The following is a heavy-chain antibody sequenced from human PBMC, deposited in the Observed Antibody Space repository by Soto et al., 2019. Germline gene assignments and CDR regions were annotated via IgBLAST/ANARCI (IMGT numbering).Heavy chain of an antibody. D-gene: IGHD6-13*01. CDR3: AREARYSSSCEGNY. Sequence: EVQLVETGGGLIQPGGSLRLSCAASGFTVSSNYMSWVRQAPGKGLEWVSVIYSGGSTYYADSVKGRFTISRDNSKNKLYLQMNSLRAEDKAVYYCAREARYSSSCEGNYWGQGTLVTVSS. CDR1: GFTVSSNY. J-gene: IGHJ4*02. V-gene: IGHV3-53*02. CDR2: IYSGGST.